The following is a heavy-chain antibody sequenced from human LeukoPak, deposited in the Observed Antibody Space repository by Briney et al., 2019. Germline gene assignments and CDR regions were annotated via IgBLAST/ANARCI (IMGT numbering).Heavy chain of an antibody. V-gene: IGHV1-69*05. D-gene: IGHD2-8*01. Sequence: SVKVSCKASGGTFSSYAISWVRQAPGQGLEWMGGIIPIFGTANYAQKFQGRVTITTDESTSTAYMELSSLRSEDTAVYYCAREVVLMVYATFDAFDIWGQGTMVTVSS. CDR1: GGTFSSYA. CDR2: IIPIFGTA. CDR3: AREVVLMVYATFDAFDI. J-gene: IGHJ3*02.